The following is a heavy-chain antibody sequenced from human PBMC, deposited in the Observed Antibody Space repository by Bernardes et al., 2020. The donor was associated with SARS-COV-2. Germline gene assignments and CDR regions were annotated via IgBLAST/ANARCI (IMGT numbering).Heavy chain of an antibody. CDR1: GYTLTELS. J-gene: IGHJ6*02. V-gene: IGHV1-24*01. Sequence: ASVKVSCKVSGYTLTELSMHWVRQAPGKGLEWMGGFDPEDGETIYAQKFQGRVTMTEDTSTDTAYMELSSLRSEDTAVYYCATSARPGRDIVVVPAAMAYYYGMDVWGQGTTVTVSS. CDR2: FDPEDGET. D-gene: IGHD2-2*01. CDR3: ATSARPGRDIVVVPAAMAYYYGMDV.